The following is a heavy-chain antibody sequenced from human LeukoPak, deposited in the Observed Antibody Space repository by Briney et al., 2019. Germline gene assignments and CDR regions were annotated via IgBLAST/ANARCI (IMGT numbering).Heavy chain of an antibody. V-gene: IGHV4-34*01. J-gene: IGHJ4*02. D-gene: IGHD3-10*01. Sequence: SETLSLTCAVYGGSFSGYYWNWIRQPPGKGLEWIGEINHNGSTNYNPSLKSRVTISVDTSKNQFSLKLSSVTAADTAVYYCAGQYYYGSGSYHNPRSFDYWGQGTLVTVSS. CDR1: GGSFSGYY. CDR3: AGQYYYGSGSYHNPRSFDY. CDR2: INHNGST.